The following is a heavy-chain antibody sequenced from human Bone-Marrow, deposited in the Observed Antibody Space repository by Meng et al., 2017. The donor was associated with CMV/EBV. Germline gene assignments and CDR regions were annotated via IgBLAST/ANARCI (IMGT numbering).Heavy chain of an antibody. CDR1: GYSFTSYW. D-gene: IGHD3-3*01. CDR2: IYPGDSDT. CDR3: ARLPYYDFWSGYLADYYGMDV. Sequence: GGSLRLSCKGSGYSFTSYWIGWVRQMPGKGLEWMGIIYPGDSDTRYSPSFQGQVTISADKSISTAYLQWSSLKASDTAMYYCARLPYYDFWSGYLADYYGMDVWGQGTTVPVSS. V-gene: IGHV5-51*01. J-gene: IGHJ6*02.